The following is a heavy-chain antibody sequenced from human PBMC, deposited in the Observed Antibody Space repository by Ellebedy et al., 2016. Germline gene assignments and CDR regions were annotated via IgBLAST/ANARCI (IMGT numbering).Heavy chain of an antibody. Sequence: GGSLRLSCAASGITFSDAWLNWVRQVPVQGLEWVGLVKRKSDGGTIDYAATVRGRFTISRDDSKNTLYLQMASLKPEDTDVYYCVTEISGAFPEWGQGTLVTVSS. CDR1: GITFSDAW. CDR3: VTEISGAFPE. J-gene: IGHJ4*02. D-gene: IGHD3-3*02. CDR2: VKRKSDGGTI. V-gene: IGHV3-15*07.